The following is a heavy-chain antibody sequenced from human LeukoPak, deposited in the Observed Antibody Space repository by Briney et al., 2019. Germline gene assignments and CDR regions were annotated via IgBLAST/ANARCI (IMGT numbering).Heavy chain of an antibody. CDR3: ASLNVNYYYYMDV. J-gene: IGHJ6*03. D-gene: IGHD1-1*01. CDR1: GFTFSSYA. Sequence: GGSLRLSCAASGFTFSSYAMSWVRQAPGKGLEWVSAISGSDGGAYYADSVEGRFTISRDNSKNTLYLQMNSLRAEDTAVYYCASLNVNYYYYMDVWGKGTTVTISS. CDR2: ISGSDGGA. V-gene: IGHV3-23*01.